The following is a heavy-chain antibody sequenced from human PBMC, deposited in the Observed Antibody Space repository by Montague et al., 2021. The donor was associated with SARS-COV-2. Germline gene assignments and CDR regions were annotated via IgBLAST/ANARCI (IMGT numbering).Heavy chain of an antibody. CDR3: ARTTYFDLASIYYYVMDV. Sequence: SETLSLTCTVYAGSINTYYWRWTRHPPRRGLGWIGYIYYSGSKEYSPSPKSRVTMSKDTSKNQFSLRLNSVTAADTALYFCARTTYFDLASIYYYVMDVWDHGTTVSVSS. D-gene: IGHD3-9*01. J-gene: IGHJ6*02. CDR2: IYYSGSK. CDR1: AGSINTYY. V-gene: IGHV4-59*08.